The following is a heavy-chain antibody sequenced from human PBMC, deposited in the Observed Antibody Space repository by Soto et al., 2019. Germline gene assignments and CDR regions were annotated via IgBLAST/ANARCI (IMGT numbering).Heavy chain of an antibody. CDR1: GGSISSYY. CDR3: AREGGSGSYPDHYYYYGMDV. V-gene: IGHV4-59*01. Sequence: QVQLQESGPGLVKPSETLSLTCTVSGGSISSYYWSWIRQPPGKGLEWIGYIYYSGSTNYNPSLKSRVTISVDTSKNQFSLKLSSVTAADTAVYYCAREGGSGSYPDHYYYYGMDVWGQGTTVTVSS. J-gene: IGHJ6*02. CDR2: IYYSGST. D-gene: IGHD3-10*01.